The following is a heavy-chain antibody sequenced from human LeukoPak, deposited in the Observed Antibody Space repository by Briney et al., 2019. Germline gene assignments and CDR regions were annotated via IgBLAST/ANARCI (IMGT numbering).Heavy chain of an antibody. Sequence: GGSLRLSCAASGFTFSNAWVSWVRQAPGKGLEWVGRIKSKTDGGTTDYAAPVKGRFTISRDDSKNTLYLQMNSLEIEDTAVYYCTTDIPMIAAFDIWGQGTVVTVSS. V-gene: IGHV3-15*01. J-gene: IGHJ3*02. CDR3: TTDIPMIAAFDI. D-gene: IGHD3-22*01. CDR2: IKSKTDGGTT. CDR1: GFTFSNAW.